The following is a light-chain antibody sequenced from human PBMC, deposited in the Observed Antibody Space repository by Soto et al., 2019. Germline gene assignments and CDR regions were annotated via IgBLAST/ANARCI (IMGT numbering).Light chain of an antibody. J-gene: IGLJ2*01. Sequence: QPVLTQSPSASASLGASVKLTCTLSSGHSNYAIAWHQQRPEKGPRYLMKLNSDGSHSKGDGIPDHFSGSISGAERYLTISSLQYEDEADYYCQTWGTGIQVFGGGTKLTVL. CDR3: QTWGTGIQV. V-gene: IGLV4-69*01. CDR2: LNSDGSH. CDR1: SGHSNYA.